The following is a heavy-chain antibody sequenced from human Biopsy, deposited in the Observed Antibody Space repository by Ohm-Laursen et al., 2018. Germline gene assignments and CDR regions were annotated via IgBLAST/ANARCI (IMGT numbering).Heavy chain of an antibody. V-gene: IGHV4-59*08. CDR2: MSNSGST. D-gene: IGHD3-22*01. Sequence: SETLSLTCTLSGDSITRSYWSWIRQPPGKGLEWIGYMSNSGSTNYNPSLKTRVTISLDTPKNQFSLKLSSVTAADTAMYYCAAYYNDSSGYFYAFHYWGQGTLVTVSS. CDR1: GDSITRSY. CDR3: AAYYNDSSGYFYAFHY. J-gene: IGHJ4*02.